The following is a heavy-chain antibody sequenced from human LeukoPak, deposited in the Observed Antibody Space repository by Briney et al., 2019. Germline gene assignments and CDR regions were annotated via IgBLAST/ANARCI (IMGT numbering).Heavy chain of an antibody. V-gene: IGHV3-21*01. CDR3: ARGVVEQPPYYMDV. CDR1: GFSISEYS. CDR2: ISSRSVYI. Sequence: VGSLRLSCATSGFSISEYSVNWVRQAPEKGLEWVSAISSRSVYIFYADSVKGRFTISRDDTKNSVTLQMNSLRAEDTAVYYCARGVVEQPPYYMDVWGEGTTVIVSS. D-gene: IGHD2-21*01. J-gene: IGHJ6*03.